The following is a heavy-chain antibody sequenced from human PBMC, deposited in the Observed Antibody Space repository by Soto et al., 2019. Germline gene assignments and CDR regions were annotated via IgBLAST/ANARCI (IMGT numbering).Heavy chain of an antibody. J-gene: IGHJ3*01. Sequence: SETLSLTCTVSGGSISSSSCCWGWIRQPPGKGLEWIGSIYYSGSTNYNPSLKSRVTISVDTSKNQFSLKLSSVTAADTAVYYCARSSIAAAGTGDWGQGTMVTVSS. D-gene: IGHD6-13*01. CDR2: IYYSGST. CDR1: GGSISSSSCC. V-gene: IGHV4-39*07. CDR3: ARSSIAAAGTGD.